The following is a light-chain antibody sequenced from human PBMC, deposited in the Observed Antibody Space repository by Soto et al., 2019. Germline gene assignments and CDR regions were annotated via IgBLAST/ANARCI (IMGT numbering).Light chain of an antibody. CDR2: GDH. CDR3: QSYDGTSAI. Sequence: NFMLTQPHSVSEPTGRTVIISCTGSGADIAANYVQWYQHRPGSAPTTLIYGDHQRPSGVPDRFSGSIDTSSNSASLVISALRPEDEADYYCQSYDGTSAIFGGGTKVTVL. V-gene: IGLV6-57*02. CDR1: GADIAANY. J-gene: IGLJ2*01.